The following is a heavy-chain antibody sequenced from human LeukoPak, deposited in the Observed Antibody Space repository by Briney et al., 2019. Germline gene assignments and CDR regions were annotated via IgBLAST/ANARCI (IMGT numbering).Heavy chain of an antibody. Sequence: SGTLSLTCTVSGGSISSYYWSWIRQPAGKGLEWIGRIYTSGSTNYNPSLKSRVTISVDKSKNQFSLKLSSVTAADTAVYYCARDLEYSSSTNAFDIWGQGTMVTVSS. CDR1: GGSISSYY. D-gene: IGHD6-6*01. J-gene: IGHJ3*02. V-gene: IGHV4-4*07. CDR2: IYTSGST. CDR3: ARDLEYSSSTNAFDI.